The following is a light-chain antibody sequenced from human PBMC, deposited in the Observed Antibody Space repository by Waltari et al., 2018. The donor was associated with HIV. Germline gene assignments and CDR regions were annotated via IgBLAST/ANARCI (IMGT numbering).Light chain of an antibody. CDR1: SPNTGAAYG. Sequence: QSVLTQPPSVSWAPGPRVPISCTGSSPNTGAAYGLHRYQRLPGPAPKLLISTTNLRPSGVPDRFSGSRSGTSASLAITGLQADDEGDYYCQSYDISLSVIFGGGTKLTVL. V-gene: IGLV1-40*01. CDR3: QSYDISLSVI. J-gene: IGLJ2*01. CDR2: TTN.